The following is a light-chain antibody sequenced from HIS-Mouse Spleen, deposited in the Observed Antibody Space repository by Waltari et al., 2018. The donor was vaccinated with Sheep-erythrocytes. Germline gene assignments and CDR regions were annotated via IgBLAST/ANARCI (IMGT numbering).Light chain of an antibody. CDR1: SSDVGGYNY. J-gene: IGLJ3*02. V-gene: IGLV2-11*01. CDR2: DVS. CDR3: CSYAGSYTLV. Sequence: QSALTQLRSVSGSPGQSVTISCTGTSSDVGGYNYVSWYQQHPGKAPKLMIYDVSKRPSVVPDRFSGSKSGNAASLTISGLQAEDEADYYCCSYAGSYTLVFGGGTKLTVL.